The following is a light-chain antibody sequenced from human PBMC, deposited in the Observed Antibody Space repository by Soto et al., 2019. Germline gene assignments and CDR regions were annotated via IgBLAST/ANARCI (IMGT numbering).Light chain of an antibody. CDR2: DSS. CDR3: QQYNKWPLT. J-gene: IGKJ4*01. Sequence: VMTQSPATLSVSPGERATLSCRASHIVMKDLAWYQQKPGQAPRLLIYDSSTRASGTPPRFSGGGSGTDFSLTISSLQSEDFAVYYCQQYNKWPLTFGGGTKVDI. CDR1: HIVMKD. V-gene: IGKV3-15*01.